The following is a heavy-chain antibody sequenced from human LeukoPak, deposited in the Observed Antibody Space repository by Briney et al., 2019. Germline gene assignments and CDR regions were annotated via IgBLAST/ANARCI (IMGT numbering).Heavy chain of an antibody. D-gene: IGHD3-22*01. CDR2: ISGSSSDI. V-gene: IGHV3-21*01. Sequence: GGSLRLSCAASGFTFRNYAMNWVRQAPGKGLEWVSSISGSSSDIYYADSVKGRFTISRDNAKNSLYLQINSLRAEDTAIYYCARRGYSDSSGYDYWGQGTLVTVSS. CDR3: ARRGYSDSSGYDY. CDR1: GFTFRNYA. J-gene: IGHJ4*02.